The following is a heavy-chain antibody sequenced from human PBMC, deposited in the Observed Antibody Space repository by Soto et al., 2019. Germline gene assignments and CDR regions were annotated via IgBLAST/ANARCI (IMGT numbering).Heavy chain of an antibody. Sequence: GGSLRLSCAASGFTFSSYEMNWVRQAPGKGLEWVSYISSSGSTIYYADSVKGRFTISRDNAKNSLYLQVNSLRAEDTAVYYCARESILPIVWGQGTLVTVSS. J-gene: IGHJ4*02. CDR1: GFTFSSYE. V-gene: IGHV3-48*03. D-gene: IGHD2-15*01. CDR2: ISSSGSTI. CDR3: ARESILPIV.